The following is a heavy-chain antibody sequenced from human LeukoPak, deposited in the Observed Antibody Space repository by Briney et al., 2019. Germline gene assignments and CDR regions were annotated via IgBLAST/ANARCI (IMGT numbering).Heavy chain of an antibody. Sequence: GESLKISCNGSGYXFTSYWISWVRQMPGKGLEWMGRIDPSDSYTNYSPSFQGHVTISADKSISTAYLQWSSLTASDTAMYYCARRPRQQLDFDYWGQGTLVTVSS. J-gene: IGHJ4*02. CDR1: GYXFTSYW. V-gene: IGHV5-10-1*01. CDR3: ARRPRQQLDFDY. D-gene: IGHD6-13*01. CDR2: IDPSDSYT.